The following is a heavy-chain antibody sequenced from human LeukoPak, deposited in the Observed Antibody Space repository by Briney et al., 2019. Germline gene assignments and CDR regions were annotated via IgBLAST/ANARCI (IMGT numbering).Heavy chain of an antibody. V-gene: IGHV1-69*13. CDR2: IIPIFGTA. CDR3: ARRSYSSVSYYFDY. J-gene: IGHJ4*02. Sequence: SVKVSCKASGYTFTSYAISWVRQAPGQGLEWMGGIIPIFGTANYAQKFQGRVTITADESTSTAYMELSSLRSEDTAVYYCARRSYSSVSYYFDYWGQGTLVTVSS. CDR1: GYTFTSYA. D-gene: IGHD6-19*01.